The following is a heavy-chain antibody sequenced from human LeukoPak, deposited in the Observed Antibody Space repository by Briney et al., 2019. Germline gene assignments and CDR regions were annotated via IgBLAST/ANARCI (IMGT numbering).Heavy chain of an antibody. CDR2: TYYSGST. D-gene: IGHD3-10*01. CDR1: GGSISSYY. J-gene: IGHJ1*01. Sequence: SETLSLTSTVSGGSISSYYWSWIRQPPGKGLEWIGYTYYSGSTNYNPSLKSRVTISVDTSKNQFSLKLSSVTAADTAVYYCARAVKGLLWFGEPPHWGQGPLVTVPS. V-gene: IGHV4-59*12. CDR3: ARAVKGLLWFGEPPH.